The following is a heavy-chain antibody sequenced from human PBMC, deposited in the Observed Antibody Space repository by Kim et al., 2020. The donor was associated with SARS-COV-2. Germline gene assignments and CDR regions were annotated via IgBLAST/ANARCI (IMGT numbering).Heavy chain of an antibody. CDR1: GGSVSSGSYY. CDR2: IYYSGST. CDR3: ARDMAGTYY. J-gene: IGHJ4*02. V-gene: IGHV4-61*01. Sequence: SETLSLTCTVSGGSVSSGSYYWSWIRQPPGKGLEWIGYIYYSGSTNYNPSLKSRVTISVDTSKNQFSLKLSSVTAADTAVYYCARDMAGTYYWGQGTLVTVSS. D-gene: IGHD6-19*01.